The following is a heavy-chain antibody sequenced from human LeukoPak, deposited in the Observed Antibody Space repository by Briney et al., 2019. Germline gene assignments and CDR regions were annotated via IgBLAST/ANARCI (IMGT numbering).Heavy chain of an antibody. CDR1: GFTVSSNY. V-gene: IGHV3-53*01. D-gene: IGHD5-18*01. CDR3: ARQSRGYSYGYLGYYYYMDV. J-gene: IGHJ6*03. Sequence: PGGSLRLSCAASGFTVSSNYMSWVRQAPGKGLEWGSVIYSGGSTYYADSVKGRFTISRDNSKNTLYLQMNSLRAEDTAVYYCARQSRGYSYGYLGYYYYMDVWGKGTTVTVSS. CDR2: IYSGGST.